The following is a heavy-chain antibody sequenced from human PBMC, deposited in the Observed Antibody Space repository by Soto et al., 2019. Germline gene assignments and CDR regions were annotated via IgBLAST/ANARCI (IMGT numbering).Heavy chain of an antibody. CDR1: GFTFSSYA. V-gene: IGHV3-23*01. CDR2: ISGSGGST. D-gene: IGHD3-3*01. Sequence: EVQLLESGGGLVQPGGSLRLSCAASGFTFSSYAMSWVRQAPGKGLEWVSAISGSGGSTYYADSVKGRFTISRDNSKNTLYLQMNSLRAEDTAVYYCAKDRGMYYDFWSGYYGSDAFDIWGQGTMVTVSS. CDR3: AKDRGMYYDFWSGYYGSDAFDI. J-gene: IGHJ3*02.